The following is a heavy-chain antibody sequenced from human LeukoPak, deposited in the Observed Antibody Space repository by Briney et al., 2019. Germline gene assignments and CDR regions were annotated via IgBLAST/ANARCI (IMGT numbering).Heavy chain of an antibody. CDR2: ISPYNDNT. CDR3: ARDPLRQGWTLRH. D-gene: IGHD3-16*01. Sequence: ASVKVSCKASGYTFTRYGISWVRQAPGQGLEWMGWISPYNDNTDYAQKFQGRLTMTTDTSTSTAYMELRSLRSDDTAVYYCARDPLRQGWTLRHWGQGTLVTVSS. CDR1: GYTFTRYG. J-gene: IGHJ4*02. V-gene: IGHV1-18*01.